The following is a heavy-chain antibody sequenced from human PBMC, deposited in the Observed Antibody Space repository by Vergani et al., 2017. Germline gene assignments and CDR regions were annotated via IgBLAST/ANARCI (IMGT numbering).Heavy chain of an antibody. D-gene: IGHD2-2*01. V-gene: IGHV1-69*13. CDR3: AGDPAYCRSTSCLIDY. Sequence: QVQLVQSGAEVKKPGSSVKVSCKASGGTFSSYAISWVRQAPGKGLEWIGSIIPIFGTANYAQKFQGRVTITADESTSTAYMELSSLRSEDSTVYYCAGDPAYCRSTSCLIDYWSQGTLVTVS. CDR2: IIPIFGTA. J-gene: IGHJ4*02. CDR1: GGTFSSYA.